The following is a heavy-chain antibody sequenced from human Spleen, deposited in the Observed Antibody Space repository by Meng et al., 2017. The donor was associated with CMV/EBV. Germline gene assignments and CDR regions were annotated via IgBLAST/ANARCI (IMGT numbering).Heavy chain of an antibody. D-gene: IGHD3-3*01. Sequence: ASVKVSCKTSGYTFTSYDISWVRQATGQGLEWMGWMNPNSGNTGYAQKFQGRVTMTRNTSISTAYMELSSLRSEDTAVYYCARGGHPRYDFWSGYYTDYYYGMDVWGQGTTVTVSS. CDR3: ARGGHPRYDFWSGYYTDYYYGMDV. CDR1: GYTFTSYD. V-gene: IGHV1-8*01. J-gene: IGHJ6*02. CDR2: MNPNSGNT.